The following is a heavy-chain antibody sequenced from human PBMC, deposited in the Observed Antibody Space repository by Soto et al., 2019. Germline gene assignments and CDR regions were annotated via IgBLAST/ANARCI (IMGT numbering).Heavy chain of an antibody. J-gene: IGHJ4*02. CDR1: EFPVSTTY. Sequence: EVQLVESGGGLVQPGGSLRLSCSASEFPVSTTYMSWVRQAPGKGLECVAIIFANDNAYYGDSVKGRVTISRRNSRSTLYLQMNNLGPEDTAVYYCVRDLGDGYKSAWGQGTLVTVSS. CDR2: IFANDNA. V-gene: IGHV3-53*04. D-gene: IGHD5-18*01. CDR3: VRDLGDGYKSA.